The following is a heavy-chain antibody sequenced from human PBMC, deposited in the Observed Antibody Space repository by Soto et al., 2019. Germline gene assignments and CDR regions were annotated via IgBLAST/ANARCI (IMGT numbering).Heavy chain of an antibody. J-gene: IGHJ4*02. CDR3: ARDLSGLDY. V-gene: IGHV3-11*01. Sequence: QVPLVESGGNLVKPGGSLRLSCVASGFIFSDYYMSWIRQAPGKGLEWLSYISSSGSPIYYADSVKGRFTITRDNAKNSLYLQMNSLRAEDTAMYYCARDLSGLDYWGQGTLVTVSS. CDR1: GFIFSDYY. CDR2: ISSSGSPI.